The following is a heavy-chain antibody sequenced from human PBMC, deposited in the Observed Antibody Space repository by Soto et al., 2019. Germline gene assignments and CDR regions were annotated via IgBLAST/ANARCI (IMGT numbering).Heavy chain of an antibody. Sequence: PSETLSLTCAVYGGSFSGYYWSWIRQPPGKGLEWIGEINHSGSTNYNPSLKSRVTISVDTSKNQFSLKLSSVTAADTAVYYCARGSHLLLWFGDPYYFDYWGQGTLVTVSS. CDR2: INHSGST. J-gene: IGHJ4*02. CDR1: GGSFSGYY. V-gene: IGHV4-34*01. CDR3: ARGSHLLLWFGDPYYFDY. D-gene: IGHD3-10*01.